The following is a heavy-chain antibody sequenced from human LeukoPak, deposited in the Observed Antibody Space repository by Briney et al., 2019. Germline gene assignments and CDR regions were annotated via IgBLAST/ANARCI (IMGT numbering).Heavy chain of an antibody. J-gene: IGHJ4*02. V-gene: IGHV3-74*01. CDR3: ARDLFGAYCGGTCPTPDY. Sequence: GGSLRLSCAASEFTFSDFWMHWVRQAPGKGLVWVSRINSDGRITSYADSVKGRFTISRDNAKNTLYLQMNSLRVEDTAVYYCARDLFGAYCGGTCPTPDYWGQGTLVSVSS. D-gene: IGHD2-21*01. CDR1: EFTFSDFW. CDR2: INSDGRIT.